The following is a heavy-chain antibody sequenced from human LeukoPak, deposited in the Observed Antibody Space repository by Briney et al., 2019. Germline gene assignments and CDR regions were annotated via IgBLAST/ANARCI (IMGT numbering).Heavy chain of an antibody. CDR2: INHSGST. CDR3: ARARADDYGDYLAYYFDY. CDR1: GGSFSGYY. V-gene: IGHV4-34*01. Sequence: PSETLSLTCAVYGGSFSGYYWSWIRQPPGKGLKWIGEINHSGSTNYNPSLKSRVTISVDTSKNQFSLKLSSVTAADTAVYYCARARADDYGDYLAYYFDYWGQGTLVTVSS. J-gene: IGHJ4*02. D-gene: IGHD4-17*01.